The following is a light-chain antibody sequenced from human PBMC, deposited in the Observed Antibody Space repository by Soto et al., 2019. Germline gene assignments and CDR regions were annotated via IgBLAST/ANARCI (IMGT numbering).Light chain of an antibody. CDR1: SSDVGGYNY. Sequence: QSALTQPASVSGSPGQSITISCTGTSSDVGGYNYVSWYQQHPGKAPRLMIFDVSIRPSGVSNRFSGSKSGNTASLTISGLQAEDEADYYCSSYTISNSVLFGGGTKLTVL. CDR3: SSYTISNSVL. CDR2: DVS. V-gene: IGLV2-14*03. J-gene: IGLJ2*01.